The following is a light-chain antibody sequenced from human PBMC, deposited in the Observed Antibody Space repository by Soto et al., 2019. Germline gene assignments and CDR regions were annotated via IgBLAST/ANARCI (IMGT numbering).Light chain of an antibody. V-gene: IGKV3-11*01. J-gene: IGKJ1*01. CDR3: QQRSNWAT. Sequence: EIVLTQSPATLSLSPGERATLSCRVSQSVSSYLAWYQQKPGQAPRLLIYDASNRATGIPARFSGSGSGTDFTLTISSLEPEDFAVYYCQQRSNWATFGQGTKVEIK. CDR1: QSVSSY. CDR2: DAS.